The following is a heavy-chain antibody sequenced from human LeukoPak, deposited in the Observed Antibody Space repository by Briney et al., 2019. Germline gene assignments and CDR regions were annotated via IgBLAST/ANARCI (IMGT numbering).Heavy chain of an antibody. V-gene: IGHV3-48*02. J-gene: IGHJ4*02. Sequence: GGSLRLSCAASGFTFSSYSMNWVRQAPGKGLEWVSYISGGSSIMYYADSVKGRFTISRDNAKNSLYLQMNSLRDADTAVYYCARGPDGSGSYSTFDYWGQGTLVTVSS. CDR2: ISGGSSIM. CDR3: ARGPDGSGSYSTFDY. CDR1: GFTFSSYS. D-gene: IGHD3-10*01.